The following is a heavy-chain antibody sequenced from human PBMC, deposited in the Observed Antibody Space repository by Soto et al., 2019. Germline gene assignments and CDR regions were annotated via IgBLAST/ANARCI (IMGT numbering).Heavy chain of an antibody. D-gene: IGHD1-26*01. CDR3: AKGKGVGATAAAFDI. CDR1: GYTFTSYA. J-gene: IGHJ3*02. V-gene: IGHV1-3*01. CDR2: INAGNGNT. Sequence: GASVKVSCKASGYTFTSYAMHWVRQAPGQRLEWMEWINAGNGNTKYSQKFQGRVTITRDTSASTAYMELRSLRSDDTAVYYCAKGKGVGATAAAFDIWGQGIMVTVSS.